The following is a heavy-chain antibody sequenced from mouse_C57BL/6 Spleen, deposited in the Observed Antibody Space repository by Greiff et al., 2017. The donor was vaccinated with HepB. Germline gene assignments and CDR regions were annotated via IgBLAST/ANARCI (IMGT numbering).Heavy chain of an antibody. J-gene: IGHJ4*01. V-gene: IGHV1-55*01. CDR1: GYTFTSYW. Sequence: VQLQQSGAELVKPGASVKMSCKASGYTFTSYWITWVKQRPGQGLEWIGDIYPGSGSTNYNEKFKSKATLTVDTSSSTAYMQLSSLTSEDSAVYYCARDGYKDAMDYWGQGTSVTVSS. CDR3: ARDGYKDAMDY. CDR2: IYPGSGST. D-gene: IGHD2-3*01.